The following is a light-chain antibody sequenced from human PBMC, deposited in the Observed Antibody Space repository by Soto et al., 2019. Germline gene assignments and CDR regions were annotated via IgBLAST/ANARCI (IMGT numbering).Light chain of an antibody. CDR1: QTVSRF. CDR2: GVS. V-gene: IGKV3-11*01. CDR3: QQRFTWPIT. Sequence: ETVLTQSPATLSLSPGEGATLSCRASQTVSRFFAWYQQKPGQAPRLLIYGVSNRATGVPARFSGSGSGTDLTLSISSLEPEDSGVYYCQQRFTWPITFGGGTKVE. J-gene: IGKJ4*01.